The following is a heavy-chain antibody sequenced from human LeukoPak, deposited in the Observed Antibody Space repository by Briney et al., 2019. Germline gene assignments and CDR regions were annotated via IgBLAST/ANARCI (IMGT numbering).Heavy chain of an antibody. CDR2: INHSGST. D-gene: IGHD2-2*01. CDR3: AAVVPAAISFDY. CDR1: GGSFSGYY. Sequence: SETLSLTCAVYGGSFSGYYWSWIRQSPGKGLEWIGEINHSGSTNYNPSLKSRVTISVDTSKNQFSLKLSSVTAADTAVYYCAAVVPAAISFDYWGQGTLVTVSS. V-gene: IGHV4-34*01. J-gene: IGHJ4*02.